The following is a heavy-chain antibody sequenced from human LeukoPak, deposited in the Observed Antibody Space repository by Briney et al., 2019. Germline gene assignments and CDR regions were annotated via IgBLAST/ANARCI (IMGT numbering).Heavy chain of an antibody. CDR1: GGSISSGADY. CDR2: IGYTGDT. V-gene: IGHV4-31*03. CDR3: ARVEAATTNPRFDF. D-gene: IGHD1-1*01. J-gene: IGHJ4*02. Sequence: PSETLSLTRTVSGGSISSGADYWSWVRQHPGKGLDWVGYIGYTGDTYYNPSLRSRVTISVDTSKTQFSLRLSSVTAADTAVYYCARVEAATTNPRFDFWGQGTLVTVSP.